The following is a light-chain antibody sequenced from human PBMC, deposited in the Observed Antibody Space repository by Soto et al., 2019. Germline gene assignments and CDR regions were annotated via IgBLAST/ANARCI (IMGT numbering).Light chain of an antibody. Sequence: EIVMTQSPGTLSLSPGERATISCRASQVIGSRYLAWYHQKSGQAPRLLIYGTSSRATGIPDRFSGSGSGTDFTLTISGLEPEDFGVYYWQQLRSSSPPTIGQGTKLEI. V-gene: IGKV3-20*01. CDR3: QQLRSSSPPT. CDR2: GTS. CDR1: QVIGSRY. J-gene: IGKJ2*01.